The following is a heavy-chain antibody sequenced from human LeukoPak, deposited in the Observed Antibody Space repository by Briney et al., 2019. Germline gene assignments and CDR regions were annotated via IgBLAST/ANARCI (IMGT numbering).Heavy chain of an antibody. D-gene: IGHD3-22*01. CDR3: ARQLGYYLFVSDY. CDR2: IYPGDSDT. Sequence: SGESLKISCKGSGYSFTSYWIGWVRQMPGKGLEWMGIIYPGDSDTRYSPTFQGQVTISADKSISTAYLQWSSLKASDTAMYYCARQLGYYLFVSDYWGQGTLVTVSS. V-gene: IGHV5-51*01. J-gene: IGHJ4*02. CDR1: GYSFTSYW.